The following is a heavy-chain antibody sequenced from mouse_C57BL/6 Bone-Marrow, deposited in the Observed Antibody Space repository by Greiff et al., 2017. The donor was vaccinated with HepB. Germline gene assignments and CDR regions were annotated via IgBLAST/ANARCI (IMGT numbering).Heavy chain of an antibody. D-gene: IGHD2-5*01. CDR1: GFNIKDDY. CDR2: IDPENGDT. CDR3: TTPYYSNYVGAY. J-gene: IGHJ3*01. V-gene: IGHV14-4*01. Sequence: EVQLQQSGAELVRPGASVKLSCTASGFNIKDDYMHWVKQRPEQGLEWIGWIDPENGDTEYASKFQGKATITADTASNTAYLPLSSLTSEDTAVYYCTTPYYSNYVGAYWGQGTLVTVSA.